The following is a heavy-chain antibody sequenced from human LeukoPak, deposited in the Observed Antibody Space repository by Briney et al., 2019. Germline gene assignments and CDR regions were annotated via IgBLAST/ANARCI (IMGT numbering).Heavy chain of an antibody. CDR1: GFTFSSYG. V-gene: IGHV3-23*01. CDR2: ISGSGGST. J-gene: IGHJ4*02. D-gene: IGHD4-23*01. Sequence: TGGSLRLSCAASGFTFSSYGMSWVRQAPGKGLEWVSVISGSGGSTYYADSVKGRFTISRDNSKNTLYLQMNSLRAEDTAVYYCAKEDDYGGNAPYYFDYWGQGTLVTVSS. CDR3: AKEDDYGGNAPYYFDY.